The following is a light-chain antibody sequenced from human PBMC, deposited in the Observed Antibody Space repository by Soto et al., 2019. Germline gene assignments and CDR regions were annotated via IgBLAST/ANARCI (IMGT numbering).Light chain of an antibody. CDR3: QSYDSSLTASV. J-gene: IGLJ2*01. CDR2: GNN. CDR1: SSNIGAGYD. V-gene: IGLV1-40*01. Sequence: QSVLTQPPSVSGAPGQRVTISCTGSSSNIGAGYDVHWYQHLPGTAPKLLIYGNNNRPSGVPDRFSGSKSGTSASLAITGLQADDEADYSCQSYDSSLTASVFGGGTKLTVL.